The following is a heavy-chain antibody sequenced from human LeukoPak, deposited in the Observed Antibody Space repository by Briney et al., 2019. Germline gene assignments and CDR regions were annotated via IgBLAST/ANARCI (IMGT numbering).Heavy chain of an antibody. D-gene: IGHD4-23*01. CDR1: GDAISSAGYC. Sequence: SETLSLTCTVSGDAISSAGYCWSWIRQPAGKGLEWIGRIYTSGSTNYNPSLKSRVTMSVDTSKNQFSLKLSSVTAADTAVYYCAGGHGGNSNYYYYMDVWGKGTTVTISS. CDR2: IYTSGST. V-gene: IGHV4-61*02. CDR3: AGGHGGNSNYYYYMDV. J-gene: IGHJ6*03.